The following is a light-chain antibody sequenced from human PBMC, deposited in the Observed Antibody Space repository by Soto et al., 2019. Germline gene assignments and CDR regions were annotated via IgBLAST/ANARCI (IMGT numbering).Light chain of an antibody. Sequence: QSVLTQPASGSGSPGQSITVSCTGTSNDVGAYNYVSWYQQHPGTAPKLMIYDVSNRPSGVSNRFSGSKSGNTASLTISGLQAEDEADYYCTSYTSSRTYVFGTGTKVTVL. V-gene: IGLV2-14*03. CDR1: SNDVGAYNY. CDR3: TSYTSSRTYV. CDR2: DVS. J-gene: IGLJ1*01.